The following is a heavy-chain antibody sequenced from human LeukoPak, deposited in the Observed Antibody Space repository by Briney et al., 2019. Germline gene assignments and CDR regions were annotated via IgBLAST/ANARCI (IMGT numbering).Heavy chain of an antibody. CDR1: GYTFTSYG. J-gene: IGHJ5*02. D-gene: IGHD3-9*01. Sequence: ASVKGSCKASGYTFTSYGISWVRQAPGQGLEWMGWISAYNGNTNYAQKLQGRVTMTTDTSTSTAYMELRSLRSDDTAVYYCARDLLTGYLSWFGPWGQGTLVTVSS. V-gene: IGHV1-18*01. CDR3: ARDLLTGYLSWFGP. CDR2: ISAYNGNT.